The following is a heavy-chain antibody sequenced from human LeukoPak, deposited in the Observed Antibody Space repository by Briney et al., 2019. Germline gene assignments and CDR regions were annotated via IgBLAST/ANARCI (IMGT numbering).Heavy chain of an antibody. CDR3: ARRRTWDY. CDR1: GFTFSSYA. V-gene: IGHV3-7*01. J-gene: IGHJ4*02. D-gene: IGHD3/OR15-3a*01. CDR2: IKEDGSEK. Sequence: GGSLRLSCAASGFTFSSYAMSWVRQAPGKGLEWVANIKEDGSEKYYVDSVKGRFTISRDNAKNSLYLQMSSLRAEDTAVYYCARRRTWDYWGQGTLVTVSS.